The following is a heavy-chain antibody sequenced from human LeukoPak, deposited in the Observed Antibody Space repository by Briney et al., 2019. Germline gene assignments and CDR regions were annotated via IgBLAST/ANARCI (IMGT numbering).Heavy chain of an antibody. Sequence: PGGSLRLSCAASGFTFSDYYMSWIRQAPGKGLEWVSYISSSGTTIYYADSVKGRFTISRDNAKNSLYLQMNSLRAEDTAVYYCAKSGTAMVRDHFDYWGQGTLVTVSS. J-gene: IGHJ4*02. CDR3: AKSGTAMVRDHFDY. CDR2: ISSSGTTI. CDR1: GFTFSDYY. V-gene: IGHV3-11*01. D-gene: IGHD5-18*01.